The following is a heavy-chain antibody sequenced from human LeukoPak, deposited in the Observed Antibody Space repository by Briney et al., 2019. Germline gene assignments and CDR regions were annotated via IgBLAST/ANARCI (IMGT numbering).Heavy chain of an antibody. CDR3: ARDGTYYYDSSGYYFDY. V-gene: IGHV3-9*01. CDR1: GFTFDDYA. CDR2: ISWNSGSI. J-gene: IGHJ4*02. Sequence: GRSLRLSCAASGFTFDDYAMHWVRQAPGKGLEWVSGISWNSGSIGYADSVKGRFTISRDNAKNSLYLQMNSLRAEDTAVYYCARDGTYYYDSSGYYFDYWGQGTLVTVSS. D-gene: IGHD3-22*01.